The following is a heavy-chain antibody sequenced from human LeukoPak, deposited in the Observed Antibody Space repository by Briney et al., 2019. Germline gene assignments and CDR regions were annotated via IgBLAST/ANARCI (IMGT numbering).Heavy chain of an antibody. CDR1: GDSISSDY. J-gene: IGHJ1*01. CDR3: VGRGQRYFRD. D-gene: IGHD3-9*01. V-gene: IGHV4-4*09. CDR2: IYRIGNT. Sequence: SETLSLTCSVSGDSISSDYWSWIRQPPGKGLEWIGYIYRIGNTDYNPSLKSRVTISLDTSKNQLSLNLTSVTAADTAVYYCVGRGQRYFRDWGQGTLATVSS.